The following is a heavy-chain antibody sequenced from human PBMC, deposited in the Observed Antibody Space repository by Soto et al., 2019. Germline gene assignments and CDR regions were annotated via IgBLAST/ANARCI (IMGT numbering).Heavy chain of an antibody. D-gene: IGHD3-9*01. V-gene: IGHV4-39*01. CDR1: GGSISSSSYY. CDR2: IYYSGST. J-gene: IGHJ4*02. CDR3: ARLEGLATISYYFDY. Sequence: QLQLQESGPGLVKPSETLSLTCTVSGGSISSSSYYWGWIRQPPEKGLEWIGSIYYSGSTYYNPSLKSRVTISVDKSKNQFSLKLSSVTAADTAVYYCARLEGLATISYYFDYWGQGTLVTVSS.